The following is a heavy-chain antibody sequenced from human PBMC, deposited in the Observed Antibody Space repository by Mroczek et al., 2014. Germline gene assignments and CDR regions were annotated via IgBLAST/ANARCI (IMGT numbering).Heavy chain of an antibody. V-gene: IGHV3-21*01. D-gene: IGHD2-2*01. CDR3: ARDAEVVPAAHPEGPGAFDI. J-gene: IGHJ3*02. Sequence: ESGGGLVKPGGSLRLSCAASGLTFSSYSMNWVRQAPGKGLEWVSSISSSSSYIYYADSVKGRFTISRDNAKNSLYLQMNSLRAEDTAVYYCARDAEVVPAAHPEGPGAFDIWGQGTMVTRLF. CDR2: ISSSSSYI. CDR1: GLTFSSYS.